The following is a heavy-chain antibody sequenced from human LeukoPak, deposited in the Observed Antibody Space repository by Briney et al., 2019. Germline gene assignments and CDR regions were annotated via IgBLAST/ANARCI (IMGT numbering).Heavy chain of an antibody. D-gene: IGHD5-18*01. Sequence: GGSLRLSCAASGLPLSRFGIHCLRQSRGEGVVCVSRINSDGSSTSYADSVKSRFTISRDNAKNTLYLQMNSLRAEDTAVYYCARMDTAMVEGFDYWGQGTLVTVSS. CDR1: GLPLSRFG. V-gene: IGHV3-74*01. CDR3: ARMDTAMVEGFDY. CDR2: INSDGSST. J-gene: IGHJ4*02.